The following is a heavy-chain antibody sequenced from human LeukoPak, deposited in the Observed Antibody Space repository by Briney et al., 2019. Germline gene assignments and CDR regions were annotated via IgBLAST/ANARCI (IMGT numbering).Heavy chain of an antibody. Sequence: GGSLRLSCAGSGFTFSRFPMNWVRQASGEGLEWISYIDYSGSTKYYADSVKGRFTISRDNAKNSVYLQMNSLRAEDTAVYYCARVGSGPGPVVPADPFDYWGQGTLVTVSS. V-gene: IGHV3-48*03. D-gene: IGHD2-2*01. CDR3: ARVGSGPGPVVPADPFDY. CDR2: IDYSGSTK. CDR1: GFTFSRFP. J-gene: IGHJ4*02.